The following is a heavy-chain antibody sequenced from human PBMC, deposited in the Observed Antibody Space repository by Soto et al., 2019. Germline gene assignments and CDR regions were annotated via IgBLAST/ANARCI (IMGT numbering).Heavy chain of an antibody. Sequence: QVQLQQWGAGLLKPSETLSLTCAVYGGSFSGYYWSWIRQPPGKGLEWIGEINHSGSTNYNPSLKSRVTISVDTSKNHFSLKLSSVTAADTAVYYCARGNLRIAAAGHVDYWGQGTLVTVSS. CDR2: INHSGST. V-gene: IGHV4-34*01. D-gene: IGHD6-13*01. CDR3: ARGNLRIAAAGHVDY. J-gene: IGHJ4*02. CDR1: GGSFSGYY.